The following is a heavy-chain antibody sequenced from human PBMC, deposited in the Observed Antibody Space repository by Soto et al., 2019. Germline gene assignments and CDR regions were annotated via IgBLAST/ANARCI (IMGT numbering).Heavy chain of an antibody. Sequence: VQLVESGGGLVKPGGSLRISCAASGFTFSSYGMHWVRQAPGKGLEWVAVLWYDGSNKYYADSVKGRFTIARDNSKNTLYLQMNSLRAEDTAVYYCARAPYCSSTSCQKYYYYYYYMDVWGKGTTVTVSS. CDR3: ARAPYCSSTSCQKYYYYYYYMDV. V-gene: IGHV3-33*01. CDR2: LWYDGSNK. D-gene: IGHD2-2*01. J-gene: IGHJ6*03. CDR1: GFTFSSYG.